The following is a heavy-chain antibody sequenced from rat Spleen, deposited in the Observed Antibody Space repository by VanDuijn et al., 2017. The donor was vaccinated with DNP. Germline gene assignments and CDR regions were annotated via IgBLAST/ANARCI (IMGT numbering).Heavy chain of an antibody. CDR2: ISTSGGST. CDR3: ATDRETTDYDCYFDD. CDR1: GFTFSNSD. D-gene: IGHD1-6*01. J-gene: IGHJ2*01. Sequence: EVQLVESGGGSVQPGRSMKLSCAASGFTFSNSDMAWVRQAPTKGLEWVASISTSGGSTYYRDSVKGRFTISRDNAKSTLYLQMDSRRSEDTATYYGATDRETTDYDCYFDDWGQGVMVTVSS. V-gene: IGHV5-25*01.